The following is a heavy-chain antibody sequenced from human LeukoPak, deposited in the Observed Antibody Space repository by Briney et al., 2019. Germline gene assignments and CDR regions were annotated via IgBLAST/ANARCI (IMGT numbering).Heavy chain of an antibody. CDR3: ARGPSYCSGGSCYDWFDP. CDR2: TYYRSKWYT. J-gene: IGHJ5*02. D-gene: IGHD2-15*01. V-gene: IGHV6-1*01. CDR1: GDSVSSNSAA. Sequence: SQTLSLTCAISGDSVSSNSAAWNWIRQSPSRGLEWLGRTYYRSKWYTYYAVSVKGRITINSDTSKNQFSLKLSSVTAADTAVYYCARGPSYCSGGSCYDWFDPWGQGTLVTVSS.